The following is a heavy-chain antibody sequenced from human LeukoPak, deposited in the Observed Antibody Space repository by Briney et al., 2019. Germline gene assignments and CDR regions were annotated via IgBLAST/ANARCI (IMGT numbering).Heavy chain of an antibody. CDR1: DYSISSIYC. J-gene: IGHJ3*02. Sequence: SETLSLTCTVSDYSISSIYCWGWIRQPPGTGLEWIGTICHSGSTYYNASLKSRVTISIDTSMNQFSLRLSSVTAADTAVYYCARDQSGYGLAFDIWGQGTMVTVSS. CDR2: ICHSGST. CDR3: ARDQSGYGLAFDI. V-gene: IGHV4-38-2*02. D-gene: IGHD5-12*01.